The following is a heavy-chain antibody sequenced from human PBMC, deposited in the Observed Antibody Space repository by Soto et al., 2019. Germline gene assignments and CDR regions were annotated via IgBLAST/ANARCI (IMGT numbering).Heavy chain of an antibody. CDR2: FYSSGSI. Sequence: PSETLSLTCFVSGYSITAGGYYWSWIRHHPGKGLEWIGSFYSSGSIIYNPSLRSRVSISGDTSSNQFSMSLTSVTAADTARYYCARMYSSGSGWFHPWGQGTLGTVSS. CDR1: GYSITAGGYY. V-gene: IGHV4-31*03. CDR3: ARMYSSGSGWFHP. D-gene: IGHD6-19*01. J-gene: IGHJ5*02.